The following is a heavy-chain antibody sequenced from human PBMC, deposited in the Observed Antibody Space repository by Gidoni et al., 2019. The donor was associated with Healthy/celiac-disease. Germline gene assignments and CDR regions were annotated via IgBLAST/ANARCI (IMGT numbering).Heavy chain of an antibody. CDR1: GGSISSYY. V-gene: IGHV4-59*01. CDR3: ARASHTMVQGVIITSFDY. D-gene: IGHD3-10*01. CDR2: IYYSGST. Sequence: QVQLQESGPGLVKPSETLSLTCTVSGGSISSYYWSWIRQPPGKGLEWIGYIYYSGSTNYNPSLKSRVTISVDTSKNQFSLKLSSVTAADTAVYYCARASHTMVQGVIITSFDYWGQGTLVTVSS. J-gene: IGHJ4*02.